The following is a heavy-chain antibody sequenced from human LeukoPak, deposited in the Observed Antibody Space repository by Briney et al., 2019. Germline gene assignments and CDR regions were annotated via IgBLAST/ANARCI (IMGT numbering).Heavy chain of an antibody. Sequence: GGSLRLSCVASGFTFSNSWMNWVRQAPEKGLEWVANIKEDGSEKYYLESVKGRFTISRDDAKNSLYLQMNSLRDEDTALYYCARGRRGTQYQVFDSWGQGTLVTVSS. V-gene: IGHV3-7*04. CDR2: IKEDGSEK. CDR3: ARGRRGTQYQVFDS. J-gene: IGHJ5*01. D-gene: IGHD2/OR15-2a*01. CDR1: GFTFSNSW.